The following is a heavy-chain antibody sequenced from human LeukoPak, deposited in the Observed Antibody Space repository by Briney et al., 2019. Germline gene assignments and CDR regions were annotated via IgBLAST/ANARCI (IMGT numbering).Heavy chain of an antibody. CDR3: ARQGRTSMIVVLIEDAFDI. J-gene: IGHJ3*02. CDR2: IYYSGST. CDR1: GGSISSYY. V-gene: IGHV4-59*05. Sequence: SETLSLTCTVSGGSISSYYWSWIRQPAGKGLEWIGSIYYSGSTYYNPSLKSRVTISVDTSKNQFSLKLSSVTAADTAVYYCARQGRTSMIVVLIEDAFDIWGQGTMVTVSS. D-gene: IGHD3-22*01.